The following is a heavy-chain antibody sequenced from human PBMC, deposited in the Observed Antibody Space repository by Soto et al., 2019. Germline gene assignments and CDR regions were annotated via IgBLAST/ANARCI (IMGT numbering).Heavy chain of an antibody. CDR3: AKEFEGVPYSSSPNLIDY. V-gene: IGHV3-23*01. J-gene: IGHJ4*02. CDR2: ISGSGGST. CDR1: GFTFSSYA. D-gene: IGHD6-6*01. Sequence: PGGSLRLSCAASGFTFSSYAMSWVRQAPGKGLEWVSAISGSGGSTYYADSVKGRFTISRDNSKNTLYLQMNSLRAEDTAVYYCAKEFEGVPYSSSPNLIDYWGKGTLGSVSS.